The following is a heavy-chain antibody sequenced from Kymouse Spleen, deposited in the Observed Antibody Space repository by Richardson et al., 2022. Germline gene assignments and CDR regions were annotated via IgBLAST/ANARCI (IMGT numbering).Heavy chain of an antibody. D-gene: IGHD3-9*01. CDR1: GYTFTSYD. CDR3: ARQDILTGYYTLYYYYYGMDV. V-gene: IGHV1-8*01. CDR2: MNPNSGNT. J-gene: IGHJ6*02. Sequence: QVQLVQSGAEVKKPGASVKVSCKASGYTFTSYDINWVRQATGQGLEWMGWMNPNSGNTGYAQKFQGRVTMTRNTSISTAYMELSSLRSEDTAVYYCARQDILTGYYTLYYYYYGMDVWGQGTTVTVSS.